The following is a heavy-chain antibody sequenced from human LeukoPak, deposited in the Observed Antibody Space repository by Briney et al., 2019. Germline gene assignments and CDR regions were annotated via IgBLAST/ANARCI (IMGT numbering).Heavy chain of an antibody. CDR2: IYSGGST. J-gene: IGHJ4*02. Sequence: QSGGSLRLSCAASGFTVSSNYMSWVRQAPGKGLEWVSVIYSGGSTYYADSVKGRFTISRDNSKNTLYLQMNSLRAEDTAVYYCARVARWSHFDYWGQGTLVTVSS. CDR3: ARVARWSHFDY. D-gene: IGHD2-15*01. V-gene: IGHV3-53*01. CDR1: GFTVSSNY.